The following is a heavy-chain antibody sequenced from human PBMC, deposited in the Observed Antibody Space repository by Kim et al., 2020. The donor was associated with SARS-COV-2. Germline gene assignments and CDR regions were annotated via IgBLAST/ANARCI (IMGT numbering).Heavy chain of an antibody. V-gene: IGHV1-69*13. J-gene: IGHJ3*02. CDR3: ARDDLRYGFPQNRVGAFDI. CDR2: IIPIFGTA. D-gene: IGHD3-9*01. CDR1: GGTFSSYA. Sequence: SVKVSCKASGGTFSSYAISWVRQAPGQGLEWMGGIIPIFGTANYAQKFQGRVTITADESTSTAYMELSSLRSEDTAVYYCARDDLRYGFPQNRVGAFDIWGQGTMVTVSS.